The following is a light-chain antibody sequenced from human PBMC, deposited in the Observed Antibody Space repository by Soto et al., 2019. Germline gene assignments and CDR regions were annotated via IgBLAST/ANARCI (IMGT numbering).Light chain of an antibody. CDR3: HRYNSYPFP. CDR2: AAS. Sequence: DIQMTQSPSSLSASIGDRITITCRASQGISHYLAWFQQKPGKAPKSLIYAASSLQSEVSSKFICSGSWTEFSLTSISLQPEDFANYYCHRYNSYPFPVGPGTKVDI. V-gene: IGKV1-16*02. CDR1: QGISHY. J-gene: IGKJ3*01.